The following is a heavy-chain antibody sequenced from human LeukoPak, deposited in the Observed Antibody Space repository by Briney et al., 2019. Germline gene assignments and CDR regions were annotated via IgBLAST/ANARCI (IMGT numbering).Heavy chain of an antibody. CDR1: GYDFSTYW. D-gene: IGHD2/OR15-2a*01. CDR3: ACRKYHSTWSDP. V-gene: IGHV5-51*01. J-gene: IGHJ5*02. Sequence: GESLKISCKGFGYDFSTYWIGWVRQVPGEGLEWMGIIYPADSTTHYSRSFQGQVTISVDKSISTAYLQWSSLKASDTAMYYCACRKYHSTWSDPWGQGTLVTV. CDR2: IYPADSTT.